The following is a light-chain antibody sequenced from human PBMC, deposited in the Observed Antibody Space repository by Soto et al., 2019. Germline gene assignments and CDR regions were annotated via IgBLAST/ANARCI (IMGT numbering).Light chain of an antibody. Sequence: AMTQSPLSLAVTPGEPASISCRSSQTLLHSNGYNYLDWYLQKPGQSPQLLIYLGSTRASVVSDRFSGIGSDTDFILKITRVEAEDVGIYFCMQARQTPFTFGQGTKLEVK. CDR1: QTLLHSNGYNY. J-gene: IGKJ2*01. CDR3: MQARQTPFT. V-gene: IGKV2-28*01. CDR2: LGS.